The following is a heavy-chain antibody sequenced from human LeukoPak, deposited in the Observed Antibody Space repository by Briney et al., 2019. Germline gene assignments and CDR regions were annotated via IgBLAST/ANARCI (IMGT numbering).Heavy chain of an antibody. CDR3: AREDPQTRVPEGMDV. J-gene: IGHJ6*02. D-gene: IGHD4/OR15-4a*01. CDR2: IYYSGTT. CDR1: GGSISYYY. Sequence: SETLSLTCTVSGGSISYYYWSWIRQSPGKGLEWIGYIYYSGTTNYNPSLKSRVTISVDTSMNQFSLQLRSVTAADSAVYYCAREDPQTRVPEGMDVWGQGTTVTVSS. V-gene: IGHV4-59*01.